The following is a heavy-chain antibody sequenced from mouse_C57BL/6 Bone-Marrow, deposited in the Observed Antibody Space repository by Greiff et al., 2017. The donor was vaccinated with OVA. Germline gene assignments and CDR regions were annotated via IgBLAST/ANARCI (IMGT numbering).Heavy chain of an antibody. CDR3: ATVWDY. CDR2: ISYDGSN. CDR1: GYSITSGYY. V-gene: IGHV3-6*01. D-gene: IGHD1-1*01. J-gene: IGHJ2*01. Sequence: ESGPGLVKPSQSLSLTCSVTGYSITSGYYWNWIRQFPGNKLEWMGYISYDGSNNYNPSLKNRISITRDTSKNQFFLKLNSVTTEDTATYYCATVWDYWGQGTTLTVSS.